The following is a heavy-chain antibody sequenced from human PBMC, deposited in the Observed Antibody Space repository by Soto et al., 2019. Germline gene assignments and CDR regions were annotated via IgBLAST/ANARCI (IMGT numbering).Heavy chain of an antibody. CDR1: GGTFSSYA. CDR2: IIPIFGTA. CDR3: ARGRRYCSSTSCYRKADYGMDV. V-gene: IGHV1-69*06. J-gene: IGHJ6*02. Sequence: VASVKVSGKASGGTFSSYAISWVRQAPGQGLEWMGGIIPIFGTANYAQKFQGRVTITADKSTSTAYMELSSLRSEDTAVYYCARGRRYCSSTSCYRKADYGMDVWGQGTTVTVS. D-gene: IGHD2-2*02.